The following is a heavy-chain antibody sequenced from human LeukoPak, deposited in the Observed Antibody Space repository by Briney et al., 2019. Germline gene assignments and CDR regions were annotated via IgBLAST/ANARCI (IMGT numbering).Heavy chain of an antibody. CDR1: GGTFSSYA. D-gene: IGHD3-3*01. J-gene: IGHJ4*02. Sequence: ASVKVSCTASGGTFSSYAISWVRQAPGQGLEWMGGIIPIFGTANYAQKFQSRVTITTDESTSTDYMELSSLRFEDTAVYYCASSYDFWSGYYVYFDYWGQGTLVTVSS. CDR2: IIPIFGTA. V-gene: IGHV1-69*05. CDR3: ASSYDFWSGYYVYFDY.